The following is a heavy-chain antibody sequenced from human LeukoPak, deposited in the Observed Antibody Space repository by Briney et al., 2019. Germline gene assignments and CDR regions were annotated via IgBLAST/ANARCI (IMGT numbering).Heavy chain of an antibody. CDR3: ARSYDIVVVPAADYYYYYGMDV. V-gene: IGHV1-69*13. CDR2: IIPIFGTA. J-gene: IGHJ6*02. D-gene: IGHD2-2*01. CDR1: GYTFTSNY. Sequence: ASVKVSCKASGYTFTSNYIHWVRQAPGQGLEWMGGIIPIFGTANYAQKFQGRVTIAADESTSTAYMELSSLRSEDTAVYYCARSYDIVVVPAADYYYYYGMDVWGQGTTVTVSS.